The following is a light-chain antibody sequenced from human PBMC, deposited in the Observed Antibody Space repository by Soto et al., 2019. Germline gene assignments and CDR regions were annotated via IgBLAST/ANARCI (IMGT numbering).Light chain of an antibody. CDR1: SSDVGAYNY. V-gene: IGLV2-14*01. CDR2: DVT. J-gene: IGLJ2*01. CDR3: SSYTRSTTLVV. Sequence: QSALTQPASVSGSPGQSITISCTGTSSDVGAYNYVSWYQQHPGKAPKLMIYDVTNRPSGVSSRFSGSKSGNTASLTISGVQAEDEADYYCSSYTRSTTLVVFGGGTKLTVL.